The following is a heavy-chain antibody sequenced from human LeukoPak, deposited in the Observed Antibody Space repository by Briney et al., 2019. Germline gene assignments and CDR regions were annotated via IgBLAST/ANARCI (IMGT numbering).Heavy chain of an antibody. CDR2: ISYDGSNE. V-gene: IGHV3-30-3*01. J-gene: IGHJ4*02. Sequence: GRSLRLSCAASRFTFSNYAMHGVRQAPGKGLEWVAVISYDGSNEYYADSVKGRFTISRDNSKNTLYLQMNSLRGEDTAVYYCARDRRYDILTGSSNFFDYWGQGTLVTVSS. D-gene: IGHD3-9*01. CDR1: RFTFSNYA. CDR3: ARDRRYDILTGSSNFFDY.